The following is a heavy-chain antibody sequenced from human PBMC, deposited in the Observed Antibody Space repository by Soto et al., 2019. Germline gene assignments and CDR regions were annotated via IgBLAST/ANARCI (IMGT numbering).Heavy chain of an antibody. CDR1: GCTFSSYA. V-gene: IGHV1-69*13. CDR2: IIPIFGTA. D-gene: IGHD3-16*02. CDR3: ARDLYDYVWGSYRYYFDY. Sequence: AVKVSCKASGCTFSSYANSWVRPAPGQGLEWMGGIIPIFGTANYAQKFQGRVTITADESTSTAYMELSSLRSEDTAVYYCARDLYDYVWGSYRYYFDYWGQGTLVTVSS. J-gene: IGHJ4*02.